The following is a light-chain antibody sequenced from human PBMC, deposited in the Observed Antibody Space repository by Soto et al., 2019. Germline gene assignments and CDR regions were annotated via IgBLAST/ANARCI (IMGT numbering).Light chain of an antibody. V-gene: IGLV2-14*01. CDR3: SSYTLRNTLVL. CDR1: SSDVGGYNF. Sequence: QSALTQPASVSGSPGQSITISCTGTSSDVGGYNFVSWYQPHPGKAPRLIIYEVSSRPSGVSYRFSGSKSGNTDSLTISGLQDEDEDDYYCSSYTLRNTLVLFGGGTKVTVL. J-gene: IGLJ3*02. CDR2: EVS.